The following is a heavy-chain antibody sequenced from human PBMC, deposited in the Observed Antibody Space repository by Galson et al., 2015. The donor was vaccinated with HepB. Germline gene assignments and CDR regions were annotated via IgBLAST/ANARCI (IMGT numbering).Heavy chain of an antibody. J-gene: IGHJ2*01. CDR3: ARLSNYYYDRSVYYQGGYFDL. D-gene: IGHD3-22*01. CDR1: GGSISSYY. V-gene: IGHV4-59*08. Sequence: SETLSLTCTVSGGSISSYYWSWIRQPPGKGLEWIGYIGYSGSSNQNPSLKSRVTISVDMSKSQFSLKLSSVTAADTAVYYCARLSNYYYDRSVYYQGGYFDLWCRGALVTVSS. CDR2: IGYSGSS.